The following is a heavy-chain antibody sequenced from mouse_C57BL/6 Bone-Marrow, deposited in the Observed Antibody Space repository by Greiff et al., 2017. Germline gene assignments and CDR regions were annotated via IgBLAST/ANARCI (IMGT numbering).Heavy chain of an antibody. CDR1: EYEFPSHD. Sequence: EVKLVESGGGLVQPGESLKLSCESNEYEFPSHDMSWVRKTPEKKLELVAAINSDGGSTYYPDTMERRFIISRDNTKKTLYLQMSSLRSEDTALYYCARRSYDYDGYWYFDVWGTGTTVTVSS. CDR2: INSDGGST. D-gene: IGHD2-4*01. CDR3: ARRSYDYDGYWYFDV. J-gene: IGHJ1*03. V-gene: IGHV5-2*03.